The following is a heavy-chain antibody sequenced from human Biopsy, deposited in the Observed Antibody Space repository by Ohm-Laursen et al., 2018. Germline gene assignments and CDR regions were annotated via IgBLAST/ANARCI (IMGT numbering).Heavy chain of an antibody. J-gene: IGHJ4*02. D-gene: IGHD3-10*02. CDR1: GFAFSDYS. CDR2: ISSTSNHI. CDR3: AKDDYDRVSSGYYFDY. Sequence: SLRLSCTASGFAFSDYSMNWVRQAPGKGLEWVASISSTSNHIHYVDSVWGRFTISRDNAENSLYLEMNSLRVEDTAVYYCAKDDYDRVSSGYYFDYWGQGTLVPVSS. V-gene: IGHV3-21*01.